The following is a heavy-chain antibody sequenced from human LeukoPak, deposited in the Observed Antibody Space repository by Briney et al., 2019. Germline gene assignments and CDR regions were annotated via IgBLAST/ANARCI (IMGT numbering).Heavy chain of an antibody. CDR3: ARSPGNTALDY. CDR1: GGSFSGYY. V-gene: IGHV4-34*01. D-gene: IGHD4-17*01. J-gene: IGHJ4*02. Sequence: PSETLSLTCAVYGGSFSGYYWSWTRQPPGKGLEWIGEINHSGSTNYNPSLKSRVTISVDTSKNQFSLKLSSVTAADTAVYYCARSPGNTALDYWGQGTLVTVSS. CDR2: INHSGST.